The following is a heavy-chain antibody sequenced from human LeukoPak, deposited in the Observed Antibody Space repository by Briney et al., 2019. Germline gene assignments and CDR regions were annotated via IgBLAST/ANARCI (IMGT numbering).Heavy chain of an antibody. CDR3: ATKYYDILTDYYRRWYFDL. CDR1: GFTFSSYS. J-gene: IGHJ2*01. D-gene: IGHD3-9*01. Sequence: PGGSLRLSCAASGFTFSSYSMNWVRQAPGKGLEWVSSISSSSSYIYYADSVKGRFTISRDNAKNTLYLQMSNLRAEDTAVYYCATKYYDILTDYYRRWYFDLWGRGTLVTVSS. V-gene: IGHV3-21*01. CDR2: ISSSSSYI.